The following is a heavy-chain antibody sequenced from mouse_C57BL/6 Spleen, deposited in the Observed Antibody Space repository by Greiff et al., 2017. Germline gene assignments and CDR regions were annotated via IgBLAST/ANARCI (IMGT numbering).Heavy chain of an antibody. V-gene: IGHV1-54*01. D-gene: IGHD2-4*01. CDR2: INPGSGGT. CDR1: GYAFTNYL. Sequence: QVQLQQSGAELVRPGTSVKVSCKASGYAFTNYLIEWVKQRPGQGLEWIGVINPGSGGTNYNEKFKGKATLSADKSSSTAYMQLSSLTSEDSAVYFGASRIYYDYDGWDAMDYWGQGTSVTVSS. CDR3: ASRIYYDYDGWDAMDY. J-gene: IGHJ4*01.